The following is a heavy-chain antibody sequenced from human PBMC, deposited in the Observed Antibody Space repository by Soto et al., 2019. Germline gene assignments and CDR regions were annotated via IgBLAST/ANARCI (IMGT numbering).Heavy chain of an antibody. D-gene: IGHD1-1*01. CDR2: IIDSGGST. Sequence: EVQLLESGGGLVQPGGSLRLSCAASGFTFSSCAMGWVRQAPGKGLEWVSDIIDSGGSTYYADSVKGRFTISRDNYKRTVYPQLNSLRAEDTALYYCANGRSSYYYYGVDVWGQGTTVTVSS. J-gene: IGHJ6*02. CDR1: GFTFSSCA. V-gene: IGHV3-23*01. CDR3: ANGRSSYYYYGVDV.